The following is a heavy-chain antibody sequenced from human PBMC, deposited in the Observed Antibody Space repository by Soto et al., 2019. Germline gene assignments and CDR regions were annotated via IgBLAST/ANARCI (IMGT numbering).Heavy chain of an antibody. D-gene: IGHD2-15*01. CDR2: INPKSGGP. CDR1: GYTFTDYY. V-gene: IGHV1-2*02. J-gene: IGHJ4*02. CDR3: ASEDCRNTNCLKGFDY. Sequence: ASVKVSCKTSGYTFTDYYMHWVRQAPGQGFEWVGGINPKSGGPKYVPKFQGRVTVTRDTSTSTAYMELNRLTSGDTAVYYCASEDCRNTNCLKGFDYWGQGTLVTVSS.